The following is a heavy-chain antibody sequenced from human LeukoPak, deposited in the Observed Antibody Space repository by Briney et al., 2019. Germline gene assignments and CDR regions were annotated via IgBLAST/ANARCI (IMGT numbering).Heavy chain of an antibody. D-gene: IGHD3-10*01. CDR3: ARANMVRGVGSFFDRNWFDP. V-gene: IGHV1-69*06. CDR1: GYTFTSYY. J-gene: IGHJ5*02. Sequence: GASVKVSCKASGYTFTSYYIHWLRKAPGQGFEWMGGIIPIFGTANYAQKFQGRVTITADKSTSTAYMELSSLRSEDTAVYYCARANMVRGVGSFFDRNWFDPWGQGTLVTVSS. CDR2: IIPIFGTA.